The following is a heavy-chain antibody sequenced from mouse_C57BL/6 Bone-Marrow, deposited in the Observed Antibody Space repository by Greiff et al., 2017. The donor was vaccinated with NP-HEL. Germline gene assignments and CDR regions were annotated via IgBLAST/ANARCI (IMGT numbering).Heavy chain of an antibody. D-gene: IGHD1-1*01. J-gene: IGHJ1*03. CDR2: IYPGGGYT. Sequence: QVQLQESGAELVRPGTSVKMSCKASGYTFTNYWIGWAKQRPGHGLEWIGDIYPGGGYTNYNEQFKGKATLTADKSSSTAYMQFSSLTSEDSAIYYCATNYYGSPYWYFDVWGTGTTVTVSS. CDR3: ATNYYGSPYWYFDV. V-gene: IGHV1-63*01. CDR1: GYTFTNYW.